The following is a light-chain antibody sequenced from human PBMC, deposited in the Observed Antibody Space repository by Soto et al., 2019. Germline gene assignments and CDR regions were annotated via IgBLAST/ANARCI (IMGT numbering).Light chain of an antibody. Sequence: QSALTQPASVSGSPGQSITISCTGTSSEVGGYNYVSWYQQHPGKAPKLMIYEVSNRPSGVSNRFSGSKSGKTASLTISGLQAEDEADYYCSSYTSSSPYVFGTGTKLTVL. V-gene: IGLV2-14*01. CDR3: SSYTSSSPYV. CDR2: EVS. J-gene: IGLJ1*01. CDR1: SSEVGGYNY.